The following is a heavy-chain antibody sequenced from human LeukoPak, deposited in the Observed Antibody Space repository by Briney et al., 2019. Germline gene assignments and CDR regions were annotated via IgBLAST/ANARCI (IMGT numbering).Heavy chain of an antibody. CDR1: GYTCTSCG. CDR2: ISAYNGNT. D-gene: IGHD3-9*01. CDR3: ARDLTDITPGYPDY. J-gene: IGHJ4*02. Sequence: ASVKRSCKSAGYTCTSCGIIWERQAPGQGLEWMGWISAYNGNTNYAQKLQGRVTMTTDTSTSTAYMELRSLRSDDTAVYYCARDLTDITPGYPDYWGQGTLVTVSS. V-gene: IGHV1-18*01.